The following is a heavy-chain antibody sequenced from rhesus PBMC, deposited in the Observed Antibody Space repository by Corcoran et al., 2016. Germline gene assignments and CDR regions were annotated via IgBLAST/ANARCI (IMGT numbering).Heavy chain of an antibody. Sequence: QVQLQESGPGLVKPSETLSLTCAVSGGSFSGYYWGWIRQPPGVGLEWIGLSSGSSGSTDYPPYLKSQVTISTDTSKNDFALKLSSVTAADTAVYYCAGCSGTYCYKLDSWGQGVVVTVSA. CDR1: GGSFSGYY. D-gene: IGHD2-27*01. V-gene: IGHV4-165*01. CDR2: SSGSSGST. J-gene: IGHJ6*01. CDR3: AGCSGTYCYKLDS.